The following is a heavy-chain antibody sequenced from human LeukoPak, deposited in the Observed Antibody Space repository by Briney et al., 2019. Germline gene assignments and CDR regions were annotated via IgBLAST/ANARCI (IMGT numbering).Heavy chain of an antibody. D-gene: IGHD2-15*01. CDR1: GFTFSTYN. CDR3: ARVACTGGRCLAYNFYGMDV. J-gene: IGHJ6*02. Sequence: GGSLRLSCAASGFTFSTYNMNWVRQAPGKGLEWVSSISSSSSYIYYADSVKGRFTISRDNAKNSLYLQMNSLRAEDTAVYYCARVACTGGRCLAYNFYGMDVWGQGTTVTVSS. V-gene: IGHV3-21*01. CDR2: ISSSSSYI.